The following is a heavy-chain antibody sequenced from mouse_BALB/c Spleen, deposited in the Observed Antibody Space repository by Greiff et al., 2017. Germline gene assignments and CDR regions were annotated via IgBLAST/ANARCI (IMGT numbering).Heavy chain of an antibody. CDR2: ISNGGGST. CDR3: ARHVYDYDRGYYFDY. J-gene: IGHJ2*01. V-gene: IGHV5-12-2*01. CDR1: GFTFSSYT. Sequence: EVKVVESGGGLVQPGGSLKLSCAASGFTFSSYTMSWVRQTPEKRLEWVAYISNGGGSTYYPDTVKGRFTISRDNAKNTLYLQMSSLKSEDTAMYYCARHVYDYDRGYYFDYWGQGTTLTVSS. D-gene: IGHD2-4*01.